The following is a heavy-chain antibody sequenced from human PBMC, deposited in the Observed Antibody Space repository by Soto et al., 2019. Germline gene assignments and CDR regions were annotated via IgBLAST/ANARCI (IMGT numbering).Heavy chain of an antibody. CDR1: GDSVSSNTAS. D-gene: IGHD5-12*01. Sequence: QTLSLTCAISGDSVSSNTASWNWIRQSPSRGLEWLGRTYFRSKWYNDYAVSVKSRIIINPDTSNNQFSLQLNSVTHEDTAVYFCAKGDNLGPKTGYAFDPWGQGIMVTVSS. CDR3: AKGDNLGPKTGYAFDP. J-gene: IGHJ5*02. V-gene: IGHV6-1*01. CDR2: TYFRSKWYN.